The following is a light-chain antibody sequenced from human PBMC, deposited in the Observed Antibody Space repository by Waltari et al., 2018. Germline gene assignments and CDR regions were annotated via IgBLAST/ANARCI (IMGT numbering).Light chain of an antibody. CDR3: QQYYSTPLL. Sequence: DIVMTQSPDSLAVSLGERATINCRSSQSVLFRSDNKNYLAWYQQKPGQPPKLLIYWASTRESGVPDRVSGSGSGTDFTLTISSLQAEDVAVYYCQQYYSTPLLFGQGTKVEIK. CDR2: WAS. CDR1: QSVLFRSDNKNY. V-gene: IGKV4-1*01. J-gene: IGKJ1*01.